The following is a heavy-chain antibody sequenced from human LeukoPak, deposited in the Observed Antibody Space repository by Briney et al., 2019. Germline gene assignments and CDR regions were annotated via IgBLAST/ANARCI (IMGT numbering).Heavy chain of an antibody. V-gene: IGHV4-30-4*01. D-gene: IGHD6-6*01. CDR2: IYYSGST. CDR1: GGSISSGDYY. Sequence: SETLSLTCTVSGGSISSGDYYWSWIRQPPGKGLEWIGYIYYSGSTYYNPSLKSRVTISVDTSKNQFSLKLSSVTAADTAVYYCASMPADIAARQNWYFDLWGRGTLVTVSS. J-gene: IGHJ2*01. CDR3: ASMPADIAARQNWYFDL.